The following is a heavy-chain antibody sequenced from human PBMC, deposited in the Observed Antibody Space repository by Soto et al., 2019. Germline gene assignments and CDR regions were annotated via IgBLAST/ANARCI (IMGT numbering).Heavy chain of an antibody. CDR2: ISGGGTTT. D-gene: IGHD1-26*01. J-gene: IGHJ5*02. Sequence: GGSLRLSCAASGFTFSNYAMSWVRQAPGKGLEWVSAISGGGTTTYYADSVKGRFTISRDNSKNTLYLKMYSLRGEDTTLYYCAKGAYSGSYYWFDPWGQGTLVTVSS. CDR3: AKGAYSGSYYWFDP. CDR1: GFTFSNYA. V-gene: IGHV3-23*01.